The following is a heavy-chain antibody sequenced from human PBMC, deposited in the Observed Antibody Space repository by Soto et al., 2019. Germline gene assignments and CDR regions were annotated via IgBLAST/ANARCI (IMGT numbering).Heavy chain of an antibody. J-gene: IGHJ6*02. D-gene: IGHD4-4*01. CDR3: ASDYSNDYYYYGMDV. V-gene: IGHV3-30-3*01. CDR1: GFTFSSYA. CDR2: ISYDGNNK. Sequence: QVQLVESGGGVVQPGRSLRLSCAASGFTFSSYAMHWVRQAPGKGLEWAAVISYDGNNKYYADSVKGRFTISRDNSKNTLYLQMNSLRAEDTAVYYCASDYSNDYYYYGMDVWGQGTTVTVSS.